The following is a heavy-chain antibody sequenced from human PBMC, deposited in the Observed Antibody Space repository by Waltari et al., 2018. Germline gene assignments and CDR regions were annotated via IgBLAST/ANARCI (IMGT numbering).Heavy chain of an antibody. CDR1: AFSVSSND. J-gene: IGHJ4*02. CDR3: ARDKGVEPTTRFDY. D-gene: IGHD1-26*01. CDR2: VTSDEKT. Sequence: EVQLVESGGGLIQPGGSLRLSCAASAFSVSSNDMTWVRQAPGKGLEWLSMVTSDEKTYYADSVKGRFTISRDNSKNTLYLEMSSLTAEDTAVYYCARDKGVEPTTRFDYWGQGTLVTVSS. V-gene: IGHV3-53*01.